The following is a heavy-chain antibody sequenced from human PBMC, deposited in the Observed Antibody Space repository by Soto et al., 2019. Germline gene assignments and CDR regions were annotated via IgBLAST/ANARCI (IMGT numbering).Heavy chain of an antibody. CDR3: ARARITMVRGVGHYYMDV. CDR2: IYSSGST. J-gene: IGHJ6*03. Sequence: SETLSLTCTVSGGSISSGGYYWSWIRQHPGKGLEWIGYIYSSGSTNYNPSLKSQVTISLDTSKNQFSLKLSSVTAADTAVYYCARARITMVRGVGHYYMDVWGKGTTVTVSS. CDR1: GGSISSGGYY. V-gene: IGHV4-61*08. D-gene: IGHD3-10*01.